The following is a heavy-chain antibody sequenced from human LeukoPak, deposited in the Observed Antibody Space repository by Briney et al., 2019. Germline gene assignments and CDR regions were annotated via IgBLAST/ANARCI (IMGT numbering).Heavy chain of an antibody. V-gene: IGHV1-2*02. CDR3: ARVVGGSYWDYYYMDV. J-gene: IGHJ6*03. CDR2: INPNSGGT. D-gene: IGHD1-26*01. Sequence: ASVKVSCKASGYTFTGYYMHWVRQAPGQGLEWMGWINPNSGGTNYAQKFQGRVTMTRDTSISIAYMELSRLRSDDTAVYYCARVVGGSYWDYYYMDVWGKGTTVTISS. CDR1: GYTFTGYY.